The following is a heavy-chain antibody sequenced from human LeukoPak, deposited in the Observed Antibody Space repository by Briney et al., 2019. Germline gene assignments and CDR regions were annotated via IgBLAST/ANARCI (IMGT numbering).Heavy chain of an antibody. CDR3: AKNNDYGGSYWYFDL. Sequence: GGSLRLSCEASGFTFTNYAMHWVRQAPGKGLEWVEVISYDETNKYYEDSVKGRFTISRDSSKNTLYLQMSSLRDEDTAVYYCAKNNDYGGSYWYFDLWGRGTLVTVSS. D-gene: IGHD4-23*01. CDR1: GFTFTNYA. CDR2: ISYDETNK. J-gene: IGHJ2*01. V-gene: IGHV3-30*04.